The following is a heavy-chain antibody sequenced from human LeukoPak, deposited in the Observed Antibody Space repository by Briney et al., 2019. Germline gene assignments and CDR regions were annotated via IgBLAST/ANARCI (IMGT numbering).Heavy chain of an antibody. V-gene: IGHV3-23*01. CDR3: ANSPQTHYYDSSGYP. D-gene: IGHD3-22*01. J-gene: IGHJ5*02. Sequence: GGSLRLSCAASGFTFSSYAMSWVRQAPGKGLEWVSAISGSGGSTYYADSVKGRFTISRDNSKNALYLQMNSLRAEDTAVYYCANSPQTHYYDSSGYPWGQGTLVTVSS. CDR2: ISGSGGST. CDR1: GFTFSSYA.